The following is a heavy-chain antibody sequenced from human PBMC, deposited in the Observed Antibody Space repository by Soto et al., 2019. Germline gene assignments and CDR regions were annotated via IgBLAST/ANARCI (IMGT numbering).Heavy chain of an antibody. J-gene: IGHJ6*02. CDR1: GFTFSSYS. V-gene: IGHV3-48*02. Sequence: GGSLRLSCAASGFTFSSYSMNWVRQAPGKGLEWVSYISSSSSTIYYADSVKGRFTISRDNAKNSLCLQMNSLRDEDTAVYYCARGLDYYYYGMDVWGQGTTVTVSS. CDR2: ISSSSSTI. CDR3: ARGLDYYYYGMDV.